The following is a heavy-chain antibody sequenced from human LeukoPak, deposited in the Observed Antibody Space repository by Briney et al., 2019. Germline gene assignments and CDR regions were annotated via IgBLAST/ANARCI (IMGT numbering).Heavy chain of an antibody. CDR1: GYSFTSYW. J-gene: IGHJ4*02. V-gene: IGHV5-51*01. D-gene: IGHD3-22*01. Sequence: GESLKISCKGSGYSFTSYWIGWVRQVPGKGLEWMGIIYPGDSDTRYSPSFQGQVTISADKSISTAYLQWSSLKASDTAMYYCAGRDSSGYYFLDNWGQGTLVTVSS. CDR2: IYPGDSDT. CDR3: AGRDSSGYYFLDN.